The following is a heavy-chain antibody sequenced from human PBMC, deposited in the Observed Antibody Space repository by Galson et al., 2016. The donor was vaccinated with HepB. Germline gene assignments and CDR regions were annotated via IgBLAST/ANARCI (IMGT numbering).Heavy chain of an antibody. J-gene: IGHJ6*04. CDR3: ARALGRWSHTFFYNYYGMDV. CDR2: ISSGSNTI. V-gene: IGHV3-48*04. D-gene: IGHD2/OR15-2a*01. CDR1: GFTFSSFG. Sequence: SLRLSCAASGFTFSSFGMNWVRQAPGTGLEWLSYISSGSNTIYYADSVKGRFTISRDNAKNSLYLQMNSLRAEDTAMSYCARALGRWSHTFFYNYYGMDVRGEGTTVTVSS.